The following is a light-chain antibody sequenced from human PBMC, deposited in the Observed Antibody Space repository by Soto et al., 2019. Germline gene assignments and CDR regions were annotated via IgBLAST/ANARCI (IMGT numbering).Light chain of an antibody. CDR1: SSDVGGYNY. CDR2: EVT. J-gene: IGLJ1*01. V-gene: IGLV2-8*01. CDR3: SSYAGTDNVYV. Sequence: QSALTQPPSASGSPGQSVTISCTGTSSDVGGYNYVSWYQQHPGKAPKLMIYEVTKRPSGVPDRFSGSKSASTASLTASGLQAEDEADYYCSSYAGTDNVYVFGTGTKVTVL.